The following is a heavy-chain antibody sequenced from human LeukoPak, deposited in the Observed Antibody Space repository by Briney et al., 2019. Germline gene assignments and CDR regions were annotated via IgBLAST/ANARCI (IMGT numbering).Heavy chain of an antibody. V-gene: IGHV1-69*13. J-gene: IGHJ4*02. CDR3: ARSGYYDSSGYYYFDY. Sequence: GASVKVSCKASGGTFSSYAISRARQAPGQGLEWMGGIIPIFGTANYAQKFQGRVTITADESTSTAYMELSSLRSEDTAVYYCARSGYYDSSGYYYFDYWGQGTLVTVSS. D-gene: IGHD3-22*01. CDR2: IIPIFGTA. CDR1: GGTFSSYA.